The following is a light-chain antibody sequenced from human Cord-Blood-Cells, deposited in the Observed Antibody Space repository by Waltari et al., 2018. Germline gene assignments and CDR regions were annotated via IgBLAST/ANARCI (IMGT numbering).Light chain of an antibody. CDR3: QQYYSFPYT. Sequence: VIWMTQSPSLLSASTGDRVPNSCRISQGISSYLAWYQQKPGKAPELLIYAASTLQSGVPSRFSGSGSGTDFTLTISCLQSEDFATYYCQQYYSFPYTFGQGTKLEIK. V-gene: IGKV1D-8*01. J-gene: IGKJ2*01. CDR2: AAS. CDR1: QGISSY.